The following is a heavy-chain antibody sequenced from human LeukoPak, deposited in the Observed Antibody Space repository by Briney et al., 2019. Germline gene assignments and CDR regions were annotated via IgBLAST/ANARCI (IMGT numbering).Heavy chain of an antibody. CDR1: GGSITSSSYY. V-gene: IGHV4-39*01. D-gene: IGHD3-9*01. Sequence: SETLSLTCTVSGGSITSSSYYWGWIRQPPGKGLEWIGNSHYSGTTYCNPSLKSRITISVDTSKNQFSLKLSSVTAADAAVYYCARLSDWYGVWGQGTLVTDSS. J-gene: IGHJ4*02. CDR3: ARLSDWYGV. CDR2: SHYSGTT.